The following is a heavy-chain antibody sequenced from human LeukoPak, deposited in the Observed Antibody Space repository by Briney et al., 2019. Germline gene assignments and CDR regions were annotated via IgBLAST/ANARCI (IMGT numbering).Heavy chain of an antibody. D-gene: IGHD3-10*01. CDR2: ISSSSVTI. CDR1: GFTFSHYS. V-gene: IGHV3-48*04. CDR3: ARDLMYYYGSGSSHCFDY. Sequence: GGSLRLSCAASGFTFSHYSVNWVRQAPGKGLEWVSYISSSSVTIYYADSVKGRFTISRDNAKNSLYLQMNSLRAEDTALYYCARDLMYYYGSGSSHCFDYWGQGTLVTVSS. J-gene: IGHJ4*02.